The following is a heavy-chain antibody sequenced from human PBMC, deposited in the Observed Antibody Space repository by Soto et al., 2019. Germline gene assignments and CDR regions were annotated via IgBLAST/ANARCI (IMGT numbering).Heavy chain of an antibody. CDR2: INAGNGNT. V-gene: IGHV1-3*01. CDR1: GYTFTSYA. Sequence: ASVKVSSKASGYTFTSYAMHWVRQAPGQRLEWMGWINAGNGNTKYSQKFQGRVTITRDTSASTAYMELSSLRSEDTAVYYCARGLAPYYFDYWGQGTLVTVSS. CDR3: ARGLAPYYFDY. D-gene: IGHD6-19*01. J-gene: IGHJ4*02.